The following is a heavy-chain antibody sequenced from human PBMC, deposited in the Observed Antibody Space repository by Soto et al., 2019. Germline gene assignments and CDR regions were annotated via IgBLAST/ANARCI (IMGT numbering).Heavy chain of an antibody. CDR2: INQDGSER. J-gene: IGHJ4*02. CDR1: GLTFRNDW. CDR3: AVYVYGVSAAAY. D-gene: IGHD4-17*01. Sequence: EMQLVESGGGLVQPGGSLRLSCAGSGLTFRNDWLSWVRQAPGKGLEWVAHINQDGSERYYVDSLRGRFTISRDNVENSLYLQLNSLRPEDTAGYYCAVYVYGVSAAAYWGQGTLVTVCS. V-gene: IGHV3-7*03.